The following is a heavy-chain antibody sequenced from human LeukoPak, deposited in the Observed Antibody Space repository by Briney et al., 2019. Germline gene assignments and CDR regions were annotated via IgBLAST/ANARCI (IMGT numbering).Heavy chain of an antibody. CDR2: IIPIFGTA. CDR1: GGTFSSYA. Sequence: VGPVKVSCKASGGTFSSYAISWVRQAPGQGLEWMGGIIPIFGTANYAQKFQGRVTITTDESTSTAYMELSSLRSEDTAVYYCARDEGIQLWLSWGQGTLVTVSS. D-gene: IGHD5-18*01. CDR3: ARDEGIQLWLS. V-gene: IGHV1-69*05. J-gene: IGHJ4*02.